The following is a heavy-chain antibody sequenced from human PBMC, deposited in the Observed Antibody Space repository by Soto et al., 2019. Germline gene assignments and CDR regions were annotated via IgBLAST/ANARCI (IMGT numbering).Heavy chain of an antibody. CDR1: GYTFSSYW. CDR2: IYPGDSDT. V-gene: IGHV5-51*01. J-gene: IGHJ4*01. Sequence: KVSCKASGYTFSSYWIGWVRQMPGKGLEWMGIIYPGDSDTRYSPSFQGQVTISADKSISTAYLQWSSLKASDTAMYYCARSDYYFDSWGQGTLVTVSS. CDR3: ARSDYYFDS.